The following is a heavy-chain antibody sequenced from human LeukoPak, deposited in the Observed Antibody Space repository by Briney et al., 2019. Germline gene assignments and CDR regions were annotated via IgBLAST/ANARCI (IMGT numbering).Heavy chain of an antibody. CDR2: IYYSGST. V-gene: IGHV4-31*03. D-gene: IGHD6-13*01. CDR3: GAAAGTWYFDL. J-gene: IGHJ2*01. CDR1: GGSISSGGYC. Sequence: SETLSLTCTVSGGSISSGGYCWSWIRQHPGKGLEWIGYIYYSGSTYYNPSLKSRVTISVDTSKNQFSLKLSSVTAADTAVYYCGAAAGTWYFDLWGRGTLVTVSS.